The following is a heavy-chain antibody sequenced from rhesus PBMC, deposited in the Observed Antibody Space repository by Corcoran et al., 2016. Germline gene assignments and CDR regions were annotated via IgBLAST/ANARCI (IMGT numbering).Heavy chain of an antibody. D-gene: IGHD2-2*01. CDR1: GFPFCVYS. CDR3: ARDQGYGSSEFDV. V-gene: IGHV3-178*01. CDR2: LSNDGGRT. J-gene: IGHJ5-1*01. Sequence: EVQLVESGGGLAKPGGSLRLSCAAPGFPFCVYSMDWVRQAPGKGLEWVSRLSNDGGRTWYADSVKGRFTISRENAKNTLYLQMDSLTTEDTAVYYCARDQGYGSSEFDVWGPGVLVTVSS.